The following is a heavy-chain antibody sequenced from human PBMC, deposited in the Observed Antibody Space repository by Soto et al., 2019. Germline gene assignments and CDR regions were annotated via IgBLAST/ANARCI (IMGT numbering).Heavy chain of an antibody. J-gene: IGHJ4*02. Sequence: SETQPLPSSVSGGSIRSSSCYWSFIQQPPGKGLEWIGSIYYSGSTYYNPSLKSRATISIDTSKNQFSLKLSSVAAADTAVYYCARHYPIRTAAGTGYYLDYWGQGYLVTGSS. CDR1: GGSIRSSSCY. CDR3: ARHYPIRTAAGTGYYLDY. D-gene: IGHD6-13*01. V-gene: IGHV4-39*01. CDR2: IYYSGST.